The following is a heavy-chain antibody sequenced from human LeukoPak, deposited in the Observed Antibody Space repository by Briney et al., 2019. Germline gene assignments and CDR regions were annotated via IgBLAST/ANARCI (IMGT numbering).Heavy chain of an antibody. CDR3: ADSSGYYNDAFDI. CDR1: GYTFTSYG. CDR2: INPNSGGT. Sequence: ASVKVSCKASGYTFTSYGISWVRQAPGQGLEWMGWINPNSGGTNYAQKFQGRVTMTRDTSISTAYMELSRLRSDDTAVYYCADSSGYYNDAFDIWGQGTMVTVSS. D-gene: IGHD3-22*01. J-gene: IGHJ3*02. V-gene: IGHV1-2*02.